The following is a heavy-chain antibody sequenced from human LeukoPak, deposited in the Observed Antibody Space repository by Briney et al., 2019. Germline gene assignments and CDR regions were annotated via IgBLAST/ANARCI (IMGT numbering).Heavy chain of an antibody. CDR1: GFTFSSYA. J-gene: IGHJ4*02. Sequence: GGSLRLSCAASGFTFSSYAMHWVRQAPGKGLEWVTVISYDGSNKYYADPVKGRFTISRDNSKNTLYLQMNSLRAEDTAVYYCARALNNLYQLLGNYWGQGTLVTVSS. CDR2: ISYDGSNK. CDR3: ARALNNLYQLLGNY. D-gene: IGHD2-2*01. V-gene: IGHV3-30*01.